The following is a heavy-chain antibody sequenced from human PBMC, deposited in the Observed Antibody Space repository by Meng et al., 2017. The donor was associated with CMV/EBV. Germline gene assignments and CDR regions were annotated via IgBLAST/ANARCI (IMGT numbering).Heavy chain of an antibody. CDR1: GFTVSSNY. CDR3: ARDTMVRGVIIYYYYGMDV. D-gene: IGHD3-10*01. V-gene: IGHV3-66*01. CDR2: IYSGGST. J-gene: IGHJ6*02. Sequence: LSLTCAASGFTVSSNYMSWVRQAPGKGLEWVSVIYSGGSTYYADSVKGRFTISRDNSKNTLYLQMNSLRAEDTAVYYCARDTMVRGVIIYYYYGMDVWGQGTTVTVSS.